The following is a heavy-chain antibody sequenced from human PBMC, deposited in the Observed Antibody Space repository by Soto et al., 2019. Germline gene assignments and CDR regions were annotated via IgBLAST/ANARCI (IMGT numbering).Heavy chain of an antibody. CDR1: GFQFNTYA. V-gene: IGHV3-30*04. J-gene: IGHJ4*02. CDR3: ARDPLKLPWLKFDY. CDR2: IWYGGIKR. D-gene: IGHD6-19*01. Sequence: PGGSLRLSCEGSGFQFNTYAMHWVRQTPGKGLEWVAVIWYGGIKRHYADSVKGRFTISRDNSKNTLYLQMNSLRAEDTAVYYCARDPLKLPWLKFDYWGQGTLVTVSS.